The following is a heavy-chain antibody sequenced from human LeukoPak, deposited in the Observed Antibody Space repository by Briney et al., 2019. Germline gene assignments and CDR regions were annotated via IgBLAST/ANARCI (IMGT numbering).Heavy chain of an antibody. Sequence: GGSLRLSCTASGFTFGDYAMSWVRQAPGKGLEWVGRIKSKTDGGTTDYAAPVKGRFTISRDDSKNTLYLQMNSLKTEDTAVYYCTTLPYYEPYWGQGTLVTVSS. CDR2: IKSKTDGGTT. CDR3: TTLPYYEPY. J-gene: IGHJ1*01. V-gene: IGHV3-15*01. CDR1: GFTFGDYA. D-gene: IGHD3-3*01.